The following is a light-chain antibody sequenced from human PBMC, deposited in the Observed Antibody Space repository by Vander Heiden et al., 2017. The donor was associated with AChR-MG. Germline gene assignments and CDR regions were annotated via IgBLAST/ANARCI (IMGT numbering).Light chain of an antibody. Sequence: QSALTQPAPVSGSPGPSITISCTGTSSDVGGYNYVSWYQQHPGKAPKPMIYDVSNRPSGVSNRFSGSKSGNTASLTISGLQAEDEADYYCSSYTSSSTPVFGGGTQLTVL. CDR3: SSYTSSSTPV. CDR1: SSDVGGYNY. CDR2: DVS. V-gene: IGLV2-14*03. J-gene: IGLJ7*01.